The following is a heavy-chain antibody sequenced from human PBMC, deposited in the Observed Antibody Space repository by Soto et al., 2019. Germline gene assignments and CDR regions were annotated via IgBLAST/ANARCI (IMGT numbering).Heavy chain of an antibody. CDR1: GYSFTSYW. V-gene: IGHV5-51*01. Sequence: GESLKISCKGSGYSFTSYWIGWVRQMPGKGLEWMGIIYPGDSDTRYSPSFQGQVTISADKSISTAYLQWSSLKASDTAVYYCARHGGYDYYYYYGMDVWGQGTTVTVSS. D-gene: IGHD5-12*01. CDR3: ARHGGYDYYYYYGMDV. J-gene: IGHJ6*02. CDR2: IYPGDSDT.